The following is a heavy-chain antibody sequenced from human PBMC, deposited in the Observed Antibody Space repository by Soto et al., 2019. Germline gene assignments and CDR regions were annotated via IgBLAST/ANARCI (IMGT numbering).Heavy chain of an antibody. CDR2: VYYSGST. V-gene: IGHV4-31*03. Sequence: SETLSLTCTVSGGSISSGGYYWSWIRQHPGKGLEWIGYVYYSGSTYYNPSLKSRVTIAVDTSKKQFSLKLSSVTAADTAVYYCARRVNDGFDIWGQGTMVTVSS. CDR1: GGSISSGGYY. J-gene: IGHJ3*02. CDR3: ARRVNDGFDI.